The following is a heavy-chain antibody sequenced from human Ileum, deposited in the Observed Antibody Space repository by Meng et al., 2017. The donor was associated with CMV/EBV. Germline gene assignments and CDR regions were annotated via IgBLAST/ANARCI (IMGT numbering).Heavy chain of an antibody. CDR1: GFTVSSNY. CDR2: LYSSGST. V-gene: IGHV3-53*01. J-gene: IGHJ4*02. CDR3: TRGGVSYYFDF. Sequence: EVQLVESGGGLIQPGGSLRLSCAASGFTVSSNYMSWVRQAPGKGLEWVSVLYSSGSTYYADSVKGRFTISRDNSENTLYLQMNSLRAEDTAVYFCTRGGVSYYFDFWGQGTLVTVSS. D-gene: IGHD1-26*01.